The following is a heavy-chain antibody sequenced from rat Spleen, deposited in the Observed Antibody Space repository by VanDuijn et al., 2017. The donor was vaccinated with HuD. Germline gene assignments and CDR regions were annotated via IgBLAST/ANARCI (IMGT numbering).Heavy chain of an antibody. Sequence: EVQLVESDGGLVQPGRSLKLSCAASGFTFSAYYMAWVRQAPTKGLEWVATISYDGSSTFYRDSVKGRFTISRDNAESTLYLQMDGLRSEDTATYYCATHLEYNYFDYWGQGVMVTVSS. V-gene: IGHV5-29*01. CDR3: ATHLEYNYFDY. CDR1: GFTFSAYY. CDR2: ISYDGSST. D-gene: IGHD4-2*01. J-gene: IGHJ2*01.